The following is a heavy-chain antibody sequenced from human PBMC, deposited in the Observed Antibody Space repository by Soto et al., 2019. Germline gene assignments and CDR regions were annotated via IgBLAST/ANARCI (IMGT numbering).Heavy chain of an antibody. CDR1: GYTLTELS. CDR2: FDPEDGET. D-gene: IGHD3-22*01. V-gene: IGHV1-24*01. J-gene: IGHJ4*02. Sequence: GASVKVSFKVSGYTLTELSMHWVRQAPGKGLEWMGGFDPEDGETIYAQKFQGRVTMTEDTSTDTAYMELSSLRSEDTAVYYCATLKSPTYYYDSSGYYYDRYFDYWGQGTLVTVSS. CDR3: ATLKSPTYYYDSSGYYYDRYFDY.